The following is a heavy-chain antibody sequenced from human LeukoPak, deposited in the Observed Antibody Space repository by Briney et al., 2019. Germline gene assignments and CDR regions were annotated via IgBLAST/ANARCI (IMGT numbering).Heavy chain of an antibody. CDR3: ARPLFLRIAVAGDDTFDI. J-gene: IGHJ3*02. D-gene: IGHD6-19*01. Sequence: SVKVSCKASGGTFSSYAISWVRQAPGQGLEWMGGIIPIFGTANYAQKFQGRVTITTDESTSTAYMELSSLRSEDTAVYYCARPLFLRIAVAGDDTFDIWGQGTMVTVSS. CDR2: IIPIFGTA. CDR1: GGTFSSYA. V-gene: IGHV1-69*05.